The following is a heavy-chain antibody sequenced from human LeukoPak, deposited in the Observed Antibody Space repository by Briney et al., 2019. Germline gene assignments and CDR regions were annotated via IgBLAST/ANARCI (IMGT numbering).Heavy chain of an antibody. V-gene: IGHV4-34*01. Sequence: PSETLSLTCAVYGGSFSGYYWSWIRQPPGKGLEWIGEINHSGSTNYNPSLKSRVTISVDTSKNQFSLKLSSVTAADTAVYYCASTPYSSSWRHFDYWGQGTLVTVSS. CDR3: ASTPYSSSWRHFDY. J-gene: IGHJ4*02. CDR2: INHSGST. CDR1: GGSFSGYY. D-gene: IGHD6-13*01.